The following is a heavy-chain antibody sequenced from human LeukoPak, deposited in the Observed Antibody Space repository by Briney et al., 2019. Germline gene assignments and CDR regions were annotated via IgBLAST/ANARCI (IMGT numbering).Heavy chain of an antibody. J-gene: IGHJ4*02. Sequence: PGRSLRLSCAASGFTFSTYAMHWVRQGPGKGLEWVAVISYDGSNKYYADSVKGRFTISRDNSKNTLYLQMGSLSAEDTAVYYCARTTTPHYYGSGSYALGYWGQGTLVTVPS. V-gene: IGHV3-30-3*01. CDR3: ARTTTPHYYGSGSYALGY. CDR1: GFTFSTYA. CDR2: ISYDGSNK. D-gene: IGHD3-10*01.